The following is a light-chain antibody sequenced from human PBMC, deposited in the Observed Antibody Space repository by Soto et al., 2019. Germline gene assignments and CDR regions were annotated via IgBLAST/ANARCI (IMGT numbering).Light chain of an antibody. CDR3: QQYGSSRLT. CDR2: GAS. V-gene: IGKV3-15*01. Sequence: ERVMTQSPATLSVSTGERVTRSWGASPSVASSVARYQQKPGQAPRLMIYGASTRATDFPARFSGSRYGTDFHLTISRLETEEFAVYYCQQYGSSRLTFGGGTKVDIK. J-gene: IGKJ4*01. CDR1: PSVASS.